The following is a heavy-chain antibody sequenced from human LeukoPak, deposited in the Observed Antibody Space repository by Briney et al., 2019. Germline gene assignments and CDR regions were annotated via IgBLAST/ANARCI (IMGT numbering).Heavy chain of an antibody. J-gene: IGHJ4*02. CDR3: TKDSSVYRFDY. D-gene: IGHD5/OR15-5a*01. CDR2: ISGDGDST. CDR1: GFPFDDYA. Sequence: GGFLRLSCAASGFPFDDYAMHWVRQAPGKGLEWVSLISGDGDSTFYADSVKGRFTISRDNSKNSLDLQMNSLRTEDTAMYYCTKDSSVYRFDYWGQGTLVTVSS. V-gene: IGHV3-43*02.